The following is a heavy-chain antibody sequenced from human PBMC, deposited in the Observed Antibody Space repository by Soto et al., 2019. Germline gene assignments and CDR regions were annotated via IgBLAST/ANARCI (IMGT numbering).Heavy chain of an antibody. V-gene: IGHV4-4*02. Sequence: QVQLQESGPGLVKPSGTLSLTCGVSGGSVSRSDGWTWGRQTPGKGLEWIGEIHHSGNTNYNTSLKTRVTTSIDKSQNQFSLNLTSMTGADTAVYYCGRDESPAAAVVRWFDPWGQGLLVTVSS. D-gene: IGHD6-13*01. CDR2: IHHSGNT. J-gene: IGHJ5*02. CDR1: GGSVSRSDG. CDR3: GRDESPAAAVVRWFDP.